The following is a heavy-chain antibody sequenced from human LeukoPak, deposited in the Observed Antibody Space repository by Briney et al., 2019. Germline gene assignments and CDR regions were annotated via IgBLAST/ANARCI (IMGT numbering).Heavy chain of an antibody. J-gene: IGHJ4*02. CDR1: GDSMTMNSYS. D-gene: IGHD1-20*01. CDR2: VSSSGRT. CDR3: ARGCITASWCMVD. V-gene: IGHV4-61*05. Sequence: PSETLSLTCTVSGDSMTMNSYSWGWVRQPPGQALEWIGCVSSSGRTTYNPSLKSRVTISVDTSKNQFSLKLSSVTAADTAVYYCARGCITASWCMVDWGQGTLVTVSS.